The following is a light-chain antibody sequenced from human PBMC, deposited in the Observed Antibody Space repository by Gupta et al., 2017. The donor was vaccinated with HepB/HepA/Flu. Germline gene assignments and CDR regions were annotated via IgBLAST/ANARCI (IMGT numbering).Light chain of an antibody. Sequence: QSALTQTASVSGSPGQSIAISCTGTRRDVGAYNAVSWYQQCPGTAPKLLICDVSSRPSGDSNRFSGSKSGNTASLTISGLQAEDEGDYYCSSYTTGTSLLFGGGTRLTVL. J-gene: IGLJ2*01. V-gene: IGLV2-14*03. CDR1: RRDVGAYNA. CDR2: DVS. CDR3: SSYTTGTSLL.